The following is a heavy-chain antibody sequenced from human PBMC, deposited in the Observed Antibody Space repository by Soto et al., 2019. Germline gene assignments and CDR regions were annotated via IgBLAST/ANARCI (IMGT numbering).Heavy chain of an antibody. CDR1: GGSFSGYY. CDR3: ARRTGTSRYYYYGMDV. D-gene: IGHD1-7*01. V-gene: IGHV4-34*01. CDR2: INHSGST. J-gene: IGHJ6*02. Sequence: LSLTCAVYGGSFSGYYWSWIRQPPGKGLEWIGEINHSGSTNYNPSLKSRVTISVDTSKNQFSLKLSSVTAADTAVYYCARRTGTSRYYYYGMDVWGQGTTVTVAS.